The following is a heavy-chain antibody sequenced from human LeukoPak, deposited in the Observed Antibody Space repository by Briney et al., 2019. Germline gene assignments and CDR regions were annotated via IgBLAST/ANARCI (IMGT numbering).Heavy chain of an antibody. Sequence: SQTLSLTCTVSGGSISSGDYYWSWIRQPPGKDLEWIGYIYYSGSTYYNPSLKSRVTISVDTSKNQFSLKLSSVTAADTAVYYCARVIRGYCSSTSCSPYFDYWGQGTLVTVSS. V-gene: IGHV4-30-4*01. CDR1: GGSISSGDYY. J-gene: IGHJ4*02. CDR2: IYYSGST. D-gene: IGHD2-2*01. CDR3: ARVIRGYCSSTSCSPYFDY.